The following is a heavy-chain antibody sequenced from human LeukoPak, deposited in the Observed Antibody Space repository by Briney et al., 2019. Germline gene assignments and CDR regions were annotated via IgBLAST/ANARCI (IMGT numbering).Heavy chain of an antibody. V-gene: IGHV3-74*01. CDR3: ARPGWSGYYNNWFDP. D-gene: IGHD3-3*01. CDR1: GFTFSSYW. Sequence: GGSLRLSCAASGFTFSSYWMHWVRQAPGKGLVWVSRINSDGSSTSYAASVKGRFTISRDYAKNTLYVQMNSLRAEDTAVYYCARPGWSGYYNNWFDPWGQGTLVTVSS. J-gene: IGHJ5*02. CDR2: INSDGSST.